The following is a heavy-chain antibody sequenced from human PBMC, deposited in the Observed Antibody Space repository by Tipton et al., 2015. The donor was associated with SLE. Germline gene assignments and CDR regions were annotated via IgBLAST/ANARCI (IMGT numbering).Heavy chain of an antibody. D-gene: IGHD3-3*01. J-gene: IGHJ4*02. V-gene: IGHV3-69-1*01. CDR3: ARDKITIFGVSDY. Sequence: SLRLSCAASGFTFSDHYMSWIRQAPGKGLEWVSSISTSSYIYYADSVKGRFTISRDNAKNSLYLQMNSPRAEDTAVYYCARDKITIFGVSDYWGQGTLVTVSS. CDR2: ISTSSYI. CDR1: GFTFSDHY.